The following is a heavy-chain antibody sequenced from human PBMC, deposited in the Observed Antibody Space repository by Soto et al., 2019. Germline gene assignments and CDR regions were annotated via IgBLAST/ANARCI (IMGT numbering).Heavy chain of an antibody. CDR1: GFTFSSYA. D-gene: IGHD3-9*01. J-gene: IGHJ4*02. V-gene: IGHV3-30-3*01. CDR3: AREKLYDILSGGDFDY. CDR2: ISYDGSDK. Sequence: AGGSLRLSCAASGFTFSSYAMHWVRQAPGKGLEWVAVISYDGSDKYYADSVKGRFTISRDNSKNTLYLQMNSLRAEDTAVYYCAREKLYDILSGGDFDYWGQGTLVTVSS.